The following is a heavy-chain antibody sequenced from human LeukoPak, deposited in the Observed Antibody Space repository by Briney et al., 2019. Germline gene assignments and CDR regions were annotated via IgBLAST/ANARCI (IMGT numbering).Heavy chain of an antibody. CDR1: GYTFTDYF. J-gene: IGHJ5*02. Sequence: ASVKLSRTASGYTFTDYFLHWGRDAPGQGVEWMGEINAKTGATNYAQSFQSGVTMIRGTSTSTGNMEVNSLRCDDTAVYYCARAYGYGWFDLGGERTLVTVS. CDR3: ARAYGYGWFDL. D-gene: IGHD5-18*01. V-gene: IGHV1-2*02. CDR2: INAKTGAT.